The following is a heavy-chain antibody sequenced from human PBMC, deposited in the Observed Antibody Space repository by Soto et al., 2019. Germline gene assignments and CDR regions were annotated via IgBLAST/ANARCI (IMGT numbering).Heavy chain of an antibody. V-gene: IGHV3-48*03. D-gene: IGHD3-22*01. CDR3: ARFYDSSGYYYVFGY. Sequence: GGSLKPFYAASGFLFRSYAMNLFRQARGKGLEWVSYITGSSSTKYYADSVKGRFTISRDNAKNSLYLQMNSLRAEDTAVYYCARFYDSSGYYYVFGYWGQGTLVTVSS. J-gene: IGHJ4*02. CDR2: ITGSSSTK. CDR1: GFLFRSYA.